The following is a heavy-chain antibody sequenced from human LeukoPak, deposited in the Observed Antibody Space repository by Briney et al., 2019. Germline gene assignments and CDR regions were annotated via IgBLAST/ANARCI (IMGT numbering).Heavy chain of an antibody. J-gene: IGHJ5*02. CDR3: ATDRRRVGVSYYSFPDWFDP. Sequence: ASVKVSCKVSGYTLTELSMHWVRQAPGKGLEWMGGFDPEDGETIYAQKFQGRVTMTEDTSTDTAYMELSSLRSEDTAVYYCATDRRRVGVSYYSFPDWFDPWGQGALVTVSS. CDR2: FDPEDGET. CDR1: GYTLTELS. V-gene: IGHV1-24*01. D-gene: IGHD1-26*01.